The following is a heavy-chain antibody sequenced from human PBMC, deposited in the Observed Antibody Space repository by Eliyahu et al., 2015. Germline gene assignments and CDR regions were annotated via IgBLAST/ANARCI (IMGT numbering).Heavy chain of an antibody. CDR1: GFTFSSYS. CDR2: ITSGSTYI. J-gene: IGHJ4*02. Sequence: EVQLVESGGGLVKPGGSXSLSGLVSGFTFSSYSMXWXRQTPGKGLGWVASITSGSTYISYADSVKGRFTVSRDDAEDSLFLQMDSLRADDTAVYYCARGAYGDYIFYFHSWGQGTLVTVSS. D-gene: IGHD4-17*01. CDR3: ARGAYGDYIFYFHS. V-gene: IGHV3-21*06.